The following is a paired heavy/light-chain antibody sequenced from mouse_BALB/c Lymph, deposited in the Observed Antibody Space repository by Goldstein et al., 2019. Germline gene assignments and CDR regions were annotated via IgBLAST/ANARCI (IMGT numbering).Heavy chain of an antibody. V-gene: IGHV1-7*01. Sequence: QVQLQQSGAELAKPGASVKMSCKASGYTFTSYWMHWVKQRPGQGLEWIGYINPSTGYTEYNQKFKDKATLTADKSSSTAYMQLSSLTSEDSAVYYCARAYGNYDYWGQGTTLTVSS. CDR1: GYTFTSYW. J-gene: IGHJ2*01. CDR3: ARAYGNYDY. CDR2: INPSTGYT. D-gene: IGHD2-10*02.
Light chain of an antibody. Sequence: DIQMTQSPASLSVSVGETVTITCRASENIYSNLAWYQQKQGKSPQLLVYAATNLADGVPSRFSGSGSGTQYSLKINSLQSEDFGSYYCQHFWGTPYTFGGGTKLEIK. CDR2: AAT. CDR1: ENIYSN. CDR3: QHFWGTPYT. V-gene: IGKV12-46*01. J-gene: IGKJ2*01.